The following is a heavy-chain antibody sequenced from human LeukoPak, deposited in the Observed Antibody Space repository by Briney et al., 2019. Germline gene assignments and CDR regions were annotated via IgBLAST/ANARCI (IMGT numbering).Heavy chain of an antibody. Sequence: ASVKVSCKASGYTLTSHGISWVRQSPGQGLEWMGYINTHSGNTNYIQKFQGRLTMTTDTSTSTVYMELRGLTSDDTAFYYCARDWGIFTDIDFFDPWGQGTLVTVSS. V-gene: IGHV1-18*01. D-gene: IGHD3-9*01. J-gene: IGHJ5*02. CDR1: GYTLTSHG. CDR3: ARDWGIFTDIDFFDP. CDR2: INTHSGNT.